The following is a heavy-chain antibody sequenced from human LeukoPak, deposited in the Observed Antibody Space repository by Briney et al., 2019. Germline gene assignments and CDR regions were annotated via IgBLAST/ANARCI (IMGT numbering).Heavy chain of an antibody. CDR3: AKGSKGTYDY. V-gene: IGHV3-23*01. Sequence: PGGSLRLSCVASGFTFSDYVMAWVRQAPGKGLEYVSSIIGNGDSTYYADSVKGRFTTSRDNSKNTLYLQMNSLRAEDTAIYYCAKGSKGTYDYWGQGTLVTVSS. CDR2: IIGNGDST. CDR1: GFTFSDYV. J-gene: IGHJ4*02.